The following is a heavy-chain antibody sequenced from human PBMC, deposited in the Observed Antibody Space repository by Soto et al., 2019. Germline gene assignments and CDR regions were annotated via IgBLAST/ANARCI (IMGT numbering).Heavy chain of an antibody. Sequence: SVKVSCKASGGTFSSYAISWVRQAPGQGLEWMGGIIPIFGTANYAQKFQGRVTITADESTSTAYMELSSLRSEDTAVYYCASPYYYDSSGYYPLSYYYGMDVWGQGTTVTGS. CDR1: GGTFSSYA. D-gene: IGHD3-22*01. V-gene: IGHV1-69*13. CDR3: ASPYYYDSSGYYPLSYYYGMDV. J-gene: IGHJ6*02. CDR2: IIPIFGTA.